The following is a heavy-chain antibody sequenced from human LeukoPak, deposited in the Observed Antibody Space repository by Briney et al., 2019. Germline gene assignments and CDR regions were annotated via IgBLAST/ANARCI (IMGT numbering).Heavy chain of an antibody. CDR2: MNPNSGNT. CDR3: ARGRGFYMDV. Sequence: ASVKVSCKVSGYTLTGYYMHWVRQATGQGLEWMGWMNPNSGNTGYAQKFQGRVTITRNTSISTAYMELSSLRSEDTAVYYCARGRGFYMDVWGKGTTVTVSS. CDR1: GYTLTGYY. J-gene: IGHJ6*03. V-gene: IGHV1-8*03.